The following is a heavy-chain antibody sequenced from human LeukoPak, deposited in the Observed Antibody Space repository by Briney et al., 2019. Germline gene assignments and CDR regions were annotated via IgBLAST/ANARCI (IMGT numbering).Heavy chain of an antibody. CDR3: AIISYDSSGYYDY. V-gene: IGHV3-74*01. CDR2: IDSDGNIT. CDR1: GFTFSNYA. J-gene: IGHJ4*02. Sequence: GGSLRLPCAASGFTFSNYAMTWVRQAPGKGLVWVSRIDSDGNITSYADSVKGRFTISRDNAKNPLYLKMNSLRAEDTAVYHCAIISYDSSGYYDYWGQGTLVTVSS. D-gene: IGHD3-22*01.